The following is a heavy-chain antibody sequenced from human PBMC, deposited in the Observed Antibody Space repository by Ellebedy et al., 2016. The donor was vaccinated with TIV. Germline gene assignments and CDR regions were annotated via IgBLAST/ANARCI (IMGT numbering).Heavy chain of an antibody. CDR1: GFTVSNNY. CDR3: ARDGYSSGLAGYYYGMDV. Sequence: GESLKISXAASGFTVSNNYMSWVRQAPGKGLEWVSVIYNSGSTYYADSVQGRFTISRDNSKNTLYLQMNSLRAEDTAVYYCARDGYSSGLAGYYYGMDVWGQGTTVTVSS. J-gene: IGHJ6*02. V-gene: IGHV3-66*03. CDR2: IYNSGST. D-gene: IGHD6-19*01.